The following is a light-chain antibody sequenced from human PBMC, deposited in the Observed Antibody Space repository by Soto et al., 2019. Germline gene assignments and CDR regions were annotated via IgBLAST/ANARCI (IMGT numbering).Light chain of an antibody. CDR1: QGIGND. V-gene: IGKV1-6*01. CDR3: LQYYIFPQT. J-gene: IGKJ1*01. CDR2: GAT. Sequence: AIQMTQSPSSLSASVGDRVTITCRASQGIGNDLGWYQQKPGKAPKVLIYGATNLHSGVPSRFSGSGSGTDFTLNISSLQPEDFATYYCLQYYIFPQTFGQGTKVEIK.